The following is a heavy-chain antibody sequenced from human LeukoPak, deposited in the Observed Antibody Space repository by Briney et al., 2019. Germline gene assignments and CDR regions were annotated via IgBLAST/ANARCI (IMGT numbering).Heavy chain of an antibody. CDR1: GFTFSSFT. J-gene: IGHJ3*02. D-gene: IGHD6-19*01. CDR3: AREMYAGWYFAFDI. CDR2: ISNSGDYI. V-gene: IGHV3-21*01. Sequence: GGSLRLSCTVSGFTFSSFTMNWVRQGPGKGLEWVASISNSGDYISYADSLKGRFTISRDNAKNSLFLQMSSLRAEDTAVYYCAREMYAGWYFAFDIWGQGTMVTVFS.